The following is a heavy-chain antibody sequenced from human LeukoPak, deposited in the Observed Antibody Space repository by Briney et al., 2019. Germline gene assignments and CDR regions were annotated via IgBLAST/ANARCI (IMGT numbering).Heavy chain of an antibody. CDR1: GGSINSDY. CDR3: ARVGGMTTINNAAFDI. Sequence: SETLSLTCSVSGGSINSDYWNWIRQPPGKGLEWIGYIYHSGSTNYSPSLKSRVTISIDKSKKQFSLKLISVTAADTAIYYCARVGGMTTINNAAFDIWGQGTMVTVSS. CDR2: IYHSGST. V-gene: IGHV4-59*01. D-gene: IGHD4-4*01. J-gene: IGHJ3*02.